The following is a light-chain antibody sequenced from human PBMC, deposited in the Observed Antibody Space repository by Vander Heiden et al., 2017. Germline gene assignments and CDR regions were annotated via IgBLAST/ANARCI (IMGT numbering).Light chain of an antibody. CDR2: DVS. J-gene: IGLJ1*01. CDR1: SSDVGGYNY. CDR3: SSYTSSSTLYV. Sequence: QSALTQPASVSGSPGQSLTISCTGTSSDVGGYNYVSWYQQHPGKAPKLMIYDVSNRHAGVSNRFSGSKSGNTASLTSSGLQAEDEADYYCSSYTSSSTLYVFGTGTKVTVL. V-gene: IGLV2-14*03.